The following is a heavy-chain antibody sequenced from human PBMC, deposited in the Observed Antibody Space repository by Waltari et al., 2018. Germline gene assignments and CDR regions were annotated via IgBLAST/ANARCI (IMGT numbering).Heavy chain of an antibody. CDR1: GFTFSSYG. V-gene: IGHV3-30*02. CDR2: IRYDGSNK. J-gene: IGHJ4*02. Sequence: QVQLVESGGGVVQPGGSLRLSCAASGFTFSSYGLHWVRQAPGKGLEWVAFIRYDGSNKYYADSVKGRFTISRDNSKNTLYLQMNSLRAEDTAVYYCAKVQGDSDLFDYWGQGTLVTVSS. D-gene: IGHD2-15*01. CDR3: AKVQGDSDLFDY.